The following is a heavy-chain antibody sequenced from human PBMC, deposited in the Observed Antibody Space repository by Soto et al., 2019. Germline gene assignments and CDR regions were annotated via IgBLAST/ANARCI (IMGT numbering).Heavy chain of an antibody. CDR1: GGTFSSYT. D-gene: IGHD6-19*01. Sequence: SVKVSCKASGGTFSSYTISWVRQAPGQGLEWMGRIIPILGIAIYAQKFQGRVTMTEDTSTDTAYMELSSLRSEDTAVYYCATDGSSGWYLDYWGQGTLVTVSS. J-gene: IGHJ4*02. CDR2: IIPILGIA. V-gene: IGHV1-69*04. CDR3: ATDGSSGWYLDY.